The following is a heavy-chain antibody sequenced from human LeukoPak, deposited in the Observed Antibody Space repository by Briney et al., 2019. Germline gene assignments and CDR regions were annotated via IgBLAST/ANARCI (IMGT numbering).Heavy chain of an antibody. CDR3: AKGSRETDFDY. CDR1: GFTFSNYW. CDR2: IWHDGTDK. Sequence: PGGSLRLSCAASGFTFSNYWMSWVRQAPGKGLEWVAVIWHDGTDKYYEESVKGRFTISRDNSKNTLFLQMNSPRAEDTAVYYCAKGSRETDFDYWGQGTLVAVSS. D-gene: IGHD1-26*01. J-gene: IGHJ4*02. V-gene: IGHV3-33*06.